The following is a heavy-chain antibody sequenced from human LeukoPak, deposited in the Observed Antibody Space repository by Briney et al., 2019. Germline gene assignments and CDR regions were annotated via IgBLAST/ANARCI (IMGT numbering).Heavy chain of an antibody. CDR1: GFTFSSYG. Sequence: GGSLRLSCAASGFTFSSYGMHWARQAPGKGLEWVAFIRYDGSNKYYADSVKGRFTISRDNSKNTLYLQMNSLRAEDTAVYYCAKTGGGMVRREGANWFDPWGQGTLVTVSS. V-gene: IGHV3-30*02. CDR3: AKTGGGMVRREGANWFDP. CDR2: IRYDGSNK. D-gene: IGHD3-10*01. J-gene: IGHJ5*02.